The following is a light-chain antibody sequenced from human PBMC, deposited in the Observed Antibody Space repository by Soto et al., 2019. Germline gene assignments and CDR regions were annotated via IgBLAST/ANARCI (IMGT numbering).Light chain of an antibody. Sequence: QSALTQPPSASGSPGQSVTISCTGTSSDVGGYNYVSWYQQHPGKAPKLMIYEVSKRPSGVTDRFSGSKSGNTASLTVSGLEAEDDADYYCSSNAGSNNLVFGGGTKLTVL. V-gene: IGLV2-8*01. CDR3: SSNAGSNNLV. J-gene: IGLJ3*02. CDR1: SSDVGGYNY. CDR2: EVS.